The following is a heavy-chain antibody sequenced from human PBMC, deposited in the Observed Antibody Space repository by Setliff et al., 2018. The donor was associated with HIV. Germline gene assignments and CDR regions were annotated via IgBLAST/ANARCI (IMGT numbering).Heavy chain of an antibody. D-gene: IGHD3-10*02. CDR1: GGSIYSGTYY. CDR3: ARYFCPNDICSGFDI. CDR2: IYTSGST. Sequence: PSETLSLTCTVSGGSIYSGTYYWSWIRQSAGKGLEWIGHIYTSGSTNYNPSLKSRVSMSVDTSNNQFSLRLSSVTAADTAVYYCARYFCPNDICSGFDIWGRGILVTVSS. J-gene: IGHJ4*02. V-gene: IGHV4-61*09.